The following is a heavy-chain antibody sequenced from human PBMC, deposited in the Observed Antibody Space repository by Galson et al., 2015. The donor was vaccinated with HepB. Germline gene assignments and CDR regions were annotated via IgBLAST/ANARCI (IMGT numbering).Heavy chain of an antibody. Sequence: SLRLSCAASGFTFTTHNIHWVRQAPVKGLEWLAIISPDGSTTFYADSVKGRFTISRDNSKNTLFLQMNSLRPEDTAVYYCARDFNWNYDYCGQGTLVTVSS. J-gene: IGHJ4*02. CDR1: GFTFTTHN. D-gene: IGHD1-1*01. CDR3: ARDFNWNYDY. V-gene: IGHV3-30-3*01. CDR2: ISPDGSTT.